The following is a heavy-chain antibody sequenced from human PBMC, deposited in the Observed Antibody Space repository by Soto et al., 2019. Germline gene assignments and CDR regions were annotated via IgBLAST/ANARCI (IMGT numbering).Heavy chain of an antibody. Sequence: QAQLQESGPGLVKPSETLSLTCNVFGGSISNGDYYWSWIRQPPGKGLQYIGYIYYGGNTNYNPSLKSRLTMSIDRSANHFSLTLTSVTAADTAVYYCARVSGHYYYGVDVWGQGTTVIVSS. CDR3: ARVSGHYYYGVDV. V-gene: IGHV4-30-4*01. CDR2: IYYGGNT. J-gene: IGHJ6*02. CDR1: GGSISNGDYY.